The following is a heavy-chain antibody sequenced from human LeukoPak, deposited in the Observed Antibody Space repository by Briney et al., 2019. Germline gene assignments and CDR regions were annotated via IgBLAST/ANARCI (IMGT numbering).Heavy chain of an antibody. V-gene: IGHV4-34*01. J-gene: IGHJ4*02. CDR1: GGSFSGYY. Sequence: PSETLSLTCAVYGGSFSGYYWSWIRQPPGKGLEWIGEINHSGSTNYNPSLKSRVTISVDTSKNQFSLKLSSVTAADTAVYYCARDHSLAGFDYWGQGILVTVSS. D-gene: IGHD6-13*01. CDR2: INHSGST. CDR3: ARDHSLAGFDY.